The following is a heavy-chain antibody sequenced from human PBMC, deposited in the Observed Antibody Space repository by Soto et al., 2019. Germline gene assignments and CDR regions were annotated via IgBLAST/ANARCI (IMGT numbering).Heavy chain of an antibody. D-gene: IGHD3-9*01. CDR3: ARTFDTITYYFDY. CDR2: ISFDGNII. CDR1: DFSFSSYA. J-gene: IGHJ4*02. Sequence: SLRLSCAASDFSFSSYAMHWIRQAPGKGLEWLAVISFDGNIIQYADSVKGRFIISRDNSKNTLYLQMNSLRGDDTAVYYCARTFDTITYYFDYWGQGTLVTVSS. V-gene: IGHV3-30-3*01.